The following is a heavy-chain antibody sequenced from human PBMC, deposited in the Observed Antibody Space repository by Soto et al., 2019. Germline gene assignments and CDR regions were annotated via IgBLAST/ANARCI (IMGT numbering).Heavy chain of an antibody. J-gene: IGHJ5*02. Sequence: SETLSLTCTVSGGSISGHYWSWIRQPPGKGLQYIGYISYSGSTNYNPSLKSRVTISVDTSNNQFSMRLSSVTAADTAVYYCARDVGLQHDTGYYDFWSGKNNWFDPWGQGILVTAPQ. CDR2: ISYSGST. D-gene: IGHD3-3*01. V-gene: IGHV4-59*11. CDR3: ARDVGLQHDTGYYDFWSGKNNWFDP. CDR1: GGSISGHY.